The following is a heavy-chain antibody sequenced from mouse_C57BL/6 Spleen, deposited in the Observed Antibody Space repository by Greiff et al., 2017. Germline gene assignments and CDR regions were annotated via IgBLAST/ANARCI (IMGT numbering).Heavy chain of an antibody. Sequence: EVQLVEPGGGLVKPGGSLKLSCAASGFTFSDYGMHWVRQAPEKGLEWVAYISSGSSTIYYADTVKGRFTISRDNAKNTLFLQMSSLRSEDSAMYYCARNSGTRYAMDYWGQGTSVTVSS. D-gene: IGHD4-1*01. CDR1: GFTFSDYG. J-gene: IGHJ4*01. V-gene: IGHV5-17*01. CDR3: ARNSGTRYAMDY. CDR2: ISSGSSTI.